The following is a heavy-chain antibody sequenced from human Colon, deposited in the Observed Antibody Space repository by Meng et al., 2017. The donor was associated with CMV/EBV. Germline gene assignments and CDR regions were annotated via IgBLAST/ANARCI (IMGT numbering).Heavy chain of an antibody. D-gene: IGHD6-19*01. CDR1: GFTFEDHA. Sequence: SLKISCAASGFTFEDHAMHWVRQAPGKGLEWVAGISYNSDNIQYAESVKGRFTISRDNAKNSLYLQMDSLRAEDMALYYCAKDTDSSGWYVLFDLWGQGTLVTVSS. J-gene: IGHJ4*02. CDR3: AKDTDSSGWYVLFDL. V-gene: IGHV3-9*03. CDR2: ISYNSDNI.